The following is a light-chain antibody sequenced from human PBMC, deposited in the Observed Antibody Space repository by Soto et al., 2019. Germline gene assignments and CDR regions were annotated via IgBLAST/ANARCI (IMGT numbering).Light chain of an antibody. V-gene: IGKV1-9*01. J-gene: IGKJ1*01. CDR1: QGISSY. CDR2: AAS. Sequence: DIQLTQSPSFLSASVGDRVTITCRASQGISSYLAWYQQKPGKAPKLLIYAASILQSGVPSRFSGSGSETEFTLTISSLQPEDFATYYCQQLNSYPRTFGQGTKVEIK. CDR3: QQLNSYPRT.